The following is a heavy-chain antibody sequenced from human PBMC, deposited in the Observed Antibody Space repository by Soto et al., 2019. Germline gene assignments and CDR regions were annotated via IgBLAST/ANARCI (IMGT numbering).Heavy chain of an antibody. J-gene: IGHJ4*02. D-gene: IGHD3-3*01. V-gene: IGHV3-74*01. Sequence: GGSLRLSCASSGFTFRNYWMHWVRQAPGKGPVWVSRINEDESNTNYADSVKGRFTISRDNAKNTLYLQMNSLRAEDTAVYYCARGLFLDYWGQGT. CDR1: GFTFRNYW. CDR2: INEDESNT. CDR3: ARGLFLDY.